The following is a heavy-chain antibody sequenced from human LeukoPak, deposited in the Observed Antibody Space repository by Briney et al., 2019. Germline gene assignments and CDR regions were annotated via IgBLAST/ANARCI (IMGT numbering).Heavy chain of an antibody. Sequence: SQTLSLTCAISGDSVSSNSATWNWITQSPPRGLEWLGRTFYRSKWYNDYIVSVESRININPDTSKNQFSLQLKSVTPEDTAMYYCAREEESSGWSFDYWGQGILVTVSS. J-gene: IGHJ4*02. CDR2: TFYRSKWYN. CDR1: GDSVSSNSAT. CDR3: AREEESSGWSFDY. V-gene: IGHV6-1*01. D-gene: IGHD6-19*01.